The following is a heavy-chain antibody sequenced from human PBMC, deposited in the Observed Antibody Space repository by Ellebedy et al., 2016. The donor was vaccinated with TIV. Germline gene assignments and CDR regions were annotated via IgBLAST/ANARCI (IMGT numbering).Heavy chain of an antibody. CDR2: ISYEGSDK. Sequence: GGSLRLXXAASGFTFNKYTMHWVRQAPGKGLEWVAFISYEGSDKYYADSVKGRFAISRDNSKNTLSLQMNSLRAEDTAVYYCARDSSGWYGFDYWGQGTLVTVSS. V-gene: IGHV3-30*09. CDR1: GFTFNKYT. D-gene: IGHD6-19*01. CDR3: ARDSSGWYGFDY. J-gene: IGHJ4*02.